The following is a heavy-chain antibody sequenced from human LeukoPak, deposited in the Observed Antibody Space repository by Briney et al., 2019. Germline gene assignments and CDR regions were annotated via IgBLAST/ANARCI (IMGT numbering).Heavy chain of an antibody. J-gene: IGHJ4*02. CDR1: GYSFTTYW. CDR3: ARHLGIQLWSXSLDY. V-gene: IGHV5-51*01. Sequence: GXSLKXSCKGSGYSFTTYWIGWVRPMPGKGLEWMGIIYPGDSDTRYSPSFQGQVTISADKSISTAYLQWSRLEDEDTAMYYCARHLGIQLWSXSLDYWGQGTLVTVSS. CDR2: IYPGDSDT. D-gene: IGHD5-18*01.